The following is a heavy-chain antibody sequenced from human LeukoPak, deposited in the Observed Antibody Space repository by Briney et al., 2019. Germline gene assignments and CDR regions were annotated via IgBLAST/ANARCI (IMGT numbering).Heavy chain of an antibody. Sequence: GGSLRLSCVASGLPIGDFAMHWVRQAPGQGLEWVSLISGDGVSTFFADSVEGRFSISRDNSKNSLFLEMSSLRTEDTAMYYCARESGKFDYWGQGTLVAVSS. CDR1: GLPIGDFA. CDR2: ISGDGVST. CDR3: ARESGKFDY. V-gene: IGHV3-43*02. J-gene: IGHJ4*02.